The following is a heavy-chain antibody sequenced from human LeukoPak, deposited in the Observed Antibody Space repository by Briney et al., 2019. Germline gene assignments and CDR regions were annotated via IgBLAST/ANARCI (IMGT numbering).Heavy chain of an antibody. CDR3: ARGAGYGGNSGGVYFDY. Sequence: ASVKVSCKASGYTFTSYGISWVRQAPGQGLEWMGWISAYNGNTNYAQKLQGRVTITTDTSTSTAYMELRSLRSDDTAVYYCARGAGYGGNSGGVYFDYWGQGTLVTVSS. CDR1: GYTFTSYG. V-gene: IGHV1-18*01. D-gene: IGHD4-23*01. CDR2: ISAYNGNT. J-gene: IGHJ4*02.